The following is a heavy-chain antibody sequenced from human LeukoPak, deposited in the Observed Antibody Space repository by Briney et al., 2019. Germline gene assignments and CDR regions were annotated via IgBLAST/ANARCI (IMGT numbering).Heavy chain of an antibody. CDR3: ARGAAAAAGRSPLDY. CDR1: GFTFSNAW. Sequence: PGGSLRLSCAASGFTFSNAWMHWVRQAPGKGLEWVSSISSSSSYIYYADSVKGRFIISRDNAKNSLYLQMNSLRAEDTAVYYCARGAAAAAGRSPLDYWGQGTLVTVSS. V-gene: IGHV3-21*01. D-gene: IGHD6-13*01. J-gene: IGHJ4*02. CDR2: ISSSSSYI.